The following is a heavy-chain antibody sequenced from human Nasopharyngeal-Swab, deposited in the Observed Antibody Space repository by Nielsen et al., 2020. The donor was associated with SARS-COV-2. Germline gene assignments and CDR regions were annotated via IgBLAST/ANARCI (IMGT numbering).Heavy chain of an antibody. D-gene: IGHD1-1*01. V-gene: IGHV3-66*01. CDR2: IYSGGST. J-gene: IGHJ5*02. CDR3: ARDGTGTTRKNGWFDP. Sequence: GSLRLSCAASGFTVSSNYMSWVRQAPGKGLEWVSVIYSGGSTYYADSVKGRFTISRDNSKNTLYLQMNSLRAEDTAVYYCARDGTGTTRKNGWFDPWGQGTLVTVSS. CDR1: GFTVSSNY.